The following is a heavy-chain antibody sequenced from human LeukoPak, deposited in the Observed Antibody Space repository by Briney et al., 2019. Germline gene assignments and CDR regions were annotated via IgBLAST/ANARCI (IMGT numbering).Heavy chain of an antibody. J-gene: IGHJ4*02. V-gene: IGHV3-23*01. CDR1: GFTFSSYS. CDR3: AKATIVVVVAAFDY. D-gene: IGHD2-15*01. CDR2: ISGSGGST. Sequence: PGGSLRLSCAASGFTFSSYSMNWVRQAPGKGLEWVSAISGSGGSTYYADSVKGRFTISRDNSKNTLYLQMNSLRAEDTAVYYCAKATIVVVVAAFDYWGQGTLVTVSS.